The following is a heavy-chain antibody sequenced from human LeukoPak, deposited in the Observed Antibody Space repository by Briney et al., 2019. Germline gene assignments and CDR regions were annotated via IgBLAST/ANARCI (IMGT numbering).Heavy chain of an antibody. CDR3: ARVRYDRSAYYPSFGF. J-gene: IGHJ4*02. Sequence: ASVKVFCKTSGYTFTGYYLHWVRQAPGQGLEWMGRINPNSGDTKYAQKFQGRVTMTGDTSISTAYMELSRLRFDDSAVYYCARVRYDRSAYYPSFGFWGQGTLITVSS. CDR1: GYTFTGYY. CDR2: INPNSGDT. V-gene: IGHV1-2*06. D-gene: IGHD3-22*01.